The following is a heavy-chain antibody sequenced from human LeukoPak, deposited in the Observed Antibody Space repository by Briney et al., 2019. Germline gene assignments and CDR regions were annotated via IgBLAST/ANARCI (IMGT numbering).Heavy chain of an antibody. J-gene: IGHJ4*02. CDR2: ISSSSSYI. CDR1: GFTFSSYS. V-gene: IGHV3-21*01. Sequence: GGSLRLSCAASGFTFSSYSMIWVRQAPGKGLEWVSSISSSSSYIYYADSVKGRFTISRDNAKNSLYLQMNSLRAEDTAVYYCAGGGSYLGYYFDYWGQGTLVTVSS. CDR3: AGGGSYLGYYFDY. D-gene: IGHD1-26*01.